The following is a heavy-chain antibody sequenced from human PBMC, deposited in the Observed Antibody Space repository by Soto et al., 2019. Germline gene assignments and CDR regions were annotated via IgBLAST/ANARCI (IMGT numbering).Heavy chain of an antibody. CDR3: ARTRAVWFDP. V-gene: IGHV4-39*01. J-gene: IGHJ5*02. Sequence: QLQLQESGPGLVKPSETLSLTCTVPGGSISSSSYYWGWIRQPPGKGLEGIGSIYYSGSTYYNPSLKSRVTISVDTSKNQFSLKLSSVTAADTAVYYCARTRAVWFDPWGQGTLVTVSS. CDR2: IYYSGST. D-gene: IGHD6-19*01. CDR1: GGSISSSSYY.